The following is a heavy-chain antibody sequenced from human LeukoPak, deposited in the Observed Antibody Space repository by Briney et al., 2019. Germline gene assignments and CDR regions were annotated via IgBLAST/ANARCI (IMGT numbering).Heavy chain of an antibody. V-gene: IGHV4-61*02. Sequence: SETLSLTCTVSGGYISSGGFYWSWIRQPAGKGLEWIGRIYPSGSTDYNPSLKSRVTISVDMSENQFSLKLNSVTATDTTVYYCAREYSSGYHYFDYWGQGTLVTVSS. J-gene: IGHJ4*02. CDR1: GGYISSGGFY. D-gene: IGHD6-19*01. CDR3: AREYSSGYHYFDY. CDR2: IYPSGST.